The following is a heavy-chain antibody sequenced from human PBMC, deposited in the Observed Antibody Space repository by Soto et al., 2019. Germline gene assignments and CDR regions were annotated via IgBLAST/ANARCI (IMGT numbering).Heavy chain of an antibody. CDR2: IIPFFGTS. CDR3: ARVGYSTNYGMAV. CDR1: GGTFSSYA. J-gene: IGHJ6*02. D-gene: IGHD6-13*01. Sequence: ASVNVSCKASGGTFSSYAVNWVRQAPGQGLEWMGGIIPFFGTSNYAQKFQGRVTITADESTSTAYMELHSLRSEDTAVYYCARVGYSTNYGMAVWGQGTTVTVSS. V-gene: IGHV1-69*13.